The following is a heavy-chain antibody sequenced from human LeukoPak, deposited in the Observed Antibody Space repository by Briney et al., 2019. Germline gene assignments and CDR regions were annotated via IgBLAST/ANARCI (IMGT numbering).Heavy chain of an antibody. CDR1: GDSISSTNSC. CDR2: SSYSGST. CDR3: ARDSCSSTSCRKKFDN. J-gene: IGHJ4*02. V-gene: IGHV4-39*07. Sequence: AETLSLTRTVSGDSISSTNSCWGWIREPAGKGLEWIASSSYSGSTYYNPSRKSRITISVDTSKIHFSLKLSSVTAADTAVYYCARDSCSSTSCRKKFDNWGQGTLVTVSS. D-gene: IGHD2-2*01.